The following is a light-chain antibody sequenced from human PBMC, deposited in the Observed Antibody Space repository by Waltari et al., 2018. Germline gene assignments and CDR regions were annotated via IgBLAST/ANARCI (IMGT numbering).Light chain of an antibody. Sequence: QSALTQPPSASGSPGQSVTISCPGTSSDVGSYNYVPWYQQHPGKAPKLMIYEVSNRPSGVPDRFSGSKSGNTASLTVSGLQAEDEADYYCSSYAGRNNIVLFGGGTKLTVL. CDR1: SSDVGSYNY. CDR2: EVS. V-gene: IGLV2-8*01. J-gene: IGLJ2*01. CDR3: SSYAGRNNIVL.